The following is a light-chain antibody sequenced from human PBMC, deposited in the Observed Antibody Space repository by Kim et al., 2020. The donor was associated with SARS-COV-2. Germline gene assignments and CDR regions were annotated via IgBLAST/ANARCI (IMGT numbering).Light chain of an antibody. CDR2: QDS. CDR1: KLGDKY. Sequence: VSPGQTASITCSGDKLGDKYACWYQQKPGQSPVLVIYQDSKRPSGIPERFSGSNSGNTATLTISGTQAMDEADYYCQAWDSSRWVFGGGTQLTVL. V-gene: IGLV3-1*01. CDR3: QAWDSSRWV. J-gene: IGLJ3*02.